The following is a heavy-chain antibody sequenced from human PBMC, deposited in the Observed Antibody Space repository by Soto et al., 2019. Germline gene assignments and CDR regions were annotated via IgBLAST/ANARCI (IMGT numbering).Heavy chain of an antibody. J-gene: IGHJ6*03. CDR3: ARAYAGERYYYYYMDV. V-gene: IGHV3-21*01. CDR2: ISSSSSYI. D-gene: IGHD2-21*01. CDR1: GFTFSSYS. Sequence: PGGSLRLSCAASGFTFSSYSMNWVRQAPGKGLEWVSSISSSSSYIYYADSVKGRFTISRDNAKNSLYLQMNSLRAEDMAVYYCARAYAGERYYYYYMDVWGKGTTVTVSS.